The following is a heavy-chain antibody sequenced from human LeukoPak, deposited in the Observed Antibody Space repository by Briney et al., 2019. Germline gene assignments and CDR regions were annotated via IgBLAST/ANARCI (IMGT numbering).Heavy chain of an antibody. J-gene: IGHJ6*04. D-gene: IGHD4-17*01. CDR3: ARGPDYGDHQRPDYYYFGMDV. CDR2: IFYSGST. V-gene: IGHV4-59*02. CDR1: GDSVSNYY. Sequence: SETLSLTCTVSGDSVSNYYWTWIRQPPGKGLEWIGYIFYSGSTNFNPSLKSRVTMSVDTSKNQFSLKQSSVTAADTAVYHCARGPDYGDHQRPDYYYFGMDVWGKGTTVTVSS.